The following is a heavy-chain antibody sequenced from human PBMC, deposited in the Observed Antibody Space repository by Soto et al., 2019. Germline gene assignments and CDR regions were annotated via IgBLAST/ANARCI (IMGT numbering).Heavy chain of an antibody. CDR1: GFTFSRYA. V-gene: IGHV3-30-3*01. CDR3: ARDLYCSGGSCYSFSLDY. J-gene: IGHJ4*02. D-gene: IGHD2-15*01. Sequence: GGSLRLSGAASGFTFSRYAMHWVRQAPGKGLEWVAVISYDGSNKYYADSVKGRFTISRDNSKNTLYLQMNSLRAEDTAVYYCARDLYCSGGSCYSFSLDYWGQGTLVTVSS. CDR2: ISYDGSNK.